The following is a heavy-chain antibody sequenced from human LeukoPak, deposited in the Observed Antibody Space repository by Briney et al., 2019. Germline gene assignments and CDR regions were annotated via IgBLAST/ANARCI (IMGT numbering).Heavy chain of an antibody. CDR2: IYSSGST. CDR1: GASINSGSNY. CDR3: ARSDGYGSVGI. Sequence: SETLSLTCRVSGASINSGSNYWGWIRQPPGKTLEWIGSIYSSGSTYYNPSLKSRVIIMIDTPKNHFSLTLSSVTAADTAVYYCARSDGYGSVGIWGQGTMVTVSS. D-gene: IGHD5-18*01. V-gene: IGHV4-39*07. J-gene: IGHJ3*02.